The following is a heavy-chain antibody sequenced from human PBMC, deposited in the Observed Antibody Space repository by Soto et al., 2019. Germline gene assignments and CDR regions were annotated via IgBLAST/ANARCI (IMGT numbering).Heavy chain of an antibody. V-gene: IGHV1-3*01. CDR3: ARGSDYYDKGIDD. CDR1: GYTFTSYS. J-gene: IGHJ4*02. Sequence: ASVKVSCKASGYTFTSYSMHWVRQAPGQRLEWMGWINAGNGNTKYSQKFQGRVTITRDTSASTAYMELSSLRSEDTAVYYCARGSDYYDKGIDDWGQGTLVTVSS. CDR2: INAGNGNT. D-gene: IGHD3-22*01.